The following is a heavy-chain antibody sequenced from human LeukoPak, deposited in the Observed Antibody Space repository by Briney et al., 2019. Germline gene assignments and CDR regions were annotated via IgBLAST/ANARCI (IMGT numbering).Heavy chain of an antibody. D-gene: IGHD1-1*01. J-gene: IGHJ5*02. V-gene: IGHV5-51*01. Sequence: GESLKISCKGSGYSFSSYWIAWVRQMPGKGLEWMGIIYPGDSNTRYSPSFQGQVTISADKSISTAYLQWSSLKASDTAMYYCARHTTTWSLDPWGQGTLVTASS. CDR3: ARHTTTWSLDP. CDR1: GYSFSSYW. CDR2: IYPGDSNT.